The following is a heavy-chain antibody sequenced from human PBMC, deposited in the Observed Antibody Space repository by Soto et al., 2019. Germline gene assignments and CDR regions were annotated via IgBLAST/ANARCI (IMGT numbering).Heavy chain of an antibody. Sequence: QVQLVQSGAEVKKPGASVKVSCKASGYTFTRYDLNWVRQAPGQGLVWMGWLNPNSGNTGYAQKFQGRVTITRNTSISTAYLALSSLRSEPTAVYDCARTLYGDNIDYWGQGTLVTVSA. CDR2: LNPNSGNT. V-gene: IGHV1-8*01. J-gene: IGHJ4*02. D-gene: IGHD4-17*01. CDR1: GYTFTRYD. CDR3: ARTLYGDNIDY.